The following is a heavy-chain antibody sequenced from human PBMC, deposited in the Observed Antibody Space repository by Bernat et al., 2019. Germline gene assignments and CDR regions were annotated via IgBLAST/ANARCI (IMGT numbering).Heavy chain of an antibody. CDR1: GFTLSSSW. CDR2: INSDGSTT. Sequence: EVQLEESGGGLVQPGGSLRLSCAASGFTLSSSWMPWVRQPPGKGLVWVSRINSDGSTTSYADSVKGRFTISRDNAKNTLYLQMNSLRAEDTAVYYCARGNGWAFDYWGQGTLVTVSS. J-gene: IGHJ4*02. CDR3: ARGNGWAFDY. D-gene: IGHD6-19*01. V-gene: IGHV3-74*01.